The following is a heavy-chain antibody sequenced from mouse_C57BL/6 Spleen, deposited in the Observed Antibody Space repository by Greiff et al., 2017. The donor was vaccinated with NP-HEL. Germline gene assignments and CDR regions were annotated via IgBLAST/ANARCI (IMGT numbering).Heavy chain of an antibody. D-gene: IGHD2-5*01. CDR2: IYPRSGNT. CDR1: GYTFTSYG. V-gene: IGHV1-81*01. J-gene: IGHJ2*01. CDR3: ARKPYYSNPRYFDY. Sequence: QVQLQQSGAELARPGASVKLSCKASGYTFTSYGISWVKQRTGQGLEWIGEIYPRSGNTYYNEKFKGKATVTADKSSSTAYMDLRSMTSEDSAVYFCARKPYYSNPRYFDYWGQGTTLTVSS.